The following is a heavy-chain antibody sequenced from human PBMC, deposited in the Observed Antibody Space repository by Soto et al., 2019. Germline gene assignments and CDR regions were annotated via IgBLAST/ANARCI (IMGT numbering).Heavy chain of an antibody. V-gene: IGHV4-34*01. CDR2: INHSGST. CDR3: ERGFDMVRGEDFDY. Sequence: SETLSLTCAVYGGSFSGYYWSWIRQPPGKGLEWIGEINHSGSTNYNPSLKSRVTISVDTSKNQFSLKLSSVTAADTAVYYCERGFDMVRGEDFDYWGQGTLVTVSS. CDR1: GGSFSGYY. D-gene: IGHD3-10*01. J-gene: IGHJ4*02.